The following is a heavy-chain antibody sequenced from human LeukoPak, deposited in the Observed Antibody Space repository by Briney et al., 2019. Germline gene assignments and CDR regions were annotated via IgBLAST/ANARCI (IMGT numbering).Heavy chain of an antibody. Sequence: SETLSLTCTVSGGSISSYYWSWIRQPAGKGLEWIGRIYASGFTNYNPSLKSRVTMSVDTSKNQFSLKLTSVTAADTAVYYCARVGSTNWYEGVDYWGRGTLVTVSS. V-gene: IGHV4-4*07. D-gene: IGHD6-13*01. CDR2: IYASGFT. J-gene: IGHJ4*02. CDR1: GGSISSYY. CDR3: ARVGSTNWYEGVDY.